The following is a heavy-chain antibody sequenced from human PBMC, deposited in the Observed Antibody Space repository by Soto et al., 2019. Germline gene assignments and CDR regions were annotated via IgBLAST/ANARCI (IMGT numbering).Heavy chain of an antibody. D-gene: IGHD2-8*01. V-gene: IGHV3-30-3*01. CDR3: ATNGFAY. Sequence: QVQLVESGGGVVQPGRSLRLSCAASGFTFSSYAMHWVRRAPGKGLEWMAVMSYDGRNKYYADSVKRRFTISRDTSTNTLYLHMTSLTPDDTALYYYATNGFAYSGQGTLVIVSS. CDR2: MSYDGRNK. J-gene: IGHJ4*02. CDR1: GFTFSSYA.